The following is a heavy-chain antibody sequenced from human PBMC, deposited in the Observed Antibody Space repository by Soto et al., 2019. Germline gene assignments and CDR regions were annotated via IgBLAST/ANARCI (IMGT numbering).Heavy chain of an antibody. J-gene: IGHJ4*02. CDR3: ARLWLGERPPDY. D-gene: IGHD3-10*01. CDR2: IYYSRST. Sequence: PSETLSLTCLVSGGSISSNNYYWGWIRQGTGMGLEWIGSIYYSRSTYYNPSLKSRVTISVDTSKSQISLKLSSVTAADTAVYYCARLWLGERPPDYWGLGTLVTVSS. CDR1: GGSISSNNYY. V-gene: IGHV4-39*01.